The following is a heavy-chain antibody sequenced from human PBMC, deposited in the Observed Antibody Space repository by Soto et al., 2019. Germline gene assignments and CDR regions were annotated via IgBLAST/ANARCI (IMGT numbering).Heavy chain of an antibody. Sequence: ASVKVSCKTSGYIFTSYGVAWVRQAPGQGLGWMGWVIAYNYDTTYAQNVQGGVTMTTDTSTSTAYMELTSLRSDDTAVYYCARVGSVAAGRPFDYWGQGTLVTVPQ. J-gene: IGHJ4*02. V-gene: IGHV1-18*01. CDR1: GYIFTSYG. CDR2: VIAYNYDT. CDR3: ARVGSVAAGRPFDY. D-gene: IGHD6-13*01.